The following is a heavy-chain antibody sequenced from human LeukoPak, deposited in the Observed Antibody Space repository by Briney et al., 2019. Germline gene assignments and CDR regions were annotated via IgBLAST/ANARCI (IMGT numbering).Heavy chain of an antibody. J-gene: IGHJ4*02. CDR3: ARDNTVRWSY. Sequence: PGGSLRPSCAASGFTVSSSYMSWLRQAPGKGLEWVSIIYSGGSTYYADAVKGRFTISRDNSKNTLYLQMNSLRSEDTAVYYCARDNTVRWSYWGQGTLVTVS. CDR1: GFTVSSSY. V-gene: IGHV3-53*01. CDR2: IYSGGST. D-gene: IGHD3-3*01.